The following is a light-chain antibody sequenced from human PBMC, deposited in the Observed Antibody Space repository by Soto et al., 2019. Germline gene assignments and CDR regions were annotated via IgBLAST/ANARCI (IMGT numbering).Light chain of an antibody. CDR2: GAS. J-gene: IGKJ4*01. V-gene: IGKV3-15*01. CDR1: QSVSSN. CDR3: QQYNNWPPLT. Sequence: EIVMTQSPATLSVSPGERATLSCRASQSVSSNLAWYQQKPGQAPRLLIYGASTRATGIPARFRGSGSGTEFTLTISSLQSEDFAVYYCQQYNNWPPLTFGGATTVEIK.